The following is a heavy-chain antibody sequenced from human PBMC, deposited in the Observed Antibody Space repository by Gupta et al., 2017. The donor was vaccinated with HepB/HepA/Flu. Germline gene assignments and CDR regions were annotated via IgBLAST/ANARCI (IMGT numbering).Heavy chain of an antibody. CDR2: ISGSGGNT. J-gene: IGHJ4*02. Sequence: EVQLLQSGGGLAQPGGSLRLSCAGPGFGFRNKAMNWVRQAPGKGLEWVSSISGSGGNTYYIAAVKGRFTVSRENSKNTVYLQLDSLRAEDTAIYYCAKDLYYSSGYYLDHWGQGTLVTVAS. V-gene: IGHV3-23*01. D-gene: IGHD3-22*01. CDR3: AKDLYYSSGYYLDH. CDR1: GFGFRNKA.